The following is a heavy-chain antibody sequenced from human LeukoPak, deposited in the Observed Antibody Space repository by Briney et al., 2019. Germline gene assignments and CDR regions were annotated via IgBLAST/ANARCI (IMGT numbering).Heavy chain of an antibody. CDR2: INHSGST. CDR1: GGSFSGYY. V-gene: IGHV4-34*01. Sequence: SETLSLTCAVYGGSFSGYYWSWIRQPPGKGLEWIGEINHSGSTNYNPSHKSRVTISVDTSKNQFSLKLSSVTAADTAVYYCARVYYDSSGYRRYYFDYWGQGTLVTVSS. J-gene: IGHJ4*02. CDR3: ARVYYDSSGYRRYYFDY. D-gene: IGHD3-22*01.